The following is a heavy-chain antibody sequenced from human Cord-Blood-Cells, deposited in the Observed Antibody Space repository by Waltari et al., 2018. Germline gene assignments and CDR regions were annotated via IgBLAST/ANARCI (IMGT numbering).Heavy chain of an antibody. CDR3: ARHLDRAAAGIDY. V-gene: IGHV4-39*01. CDR2: NYYSGST. Sequence: QLQLQESGPGLVKPSETLSLTCTVPGGSISSSSYYWRWTRQPPGKGLEWIGSNYYSGSTYYNPSLKSRVTISVDTSKNQFSLKLSSVTAADTAVYYCARHLDRAAAGIDYWGQGTLVTVSS. D-gene: IGHD6-13*01. CDR1: GGSISSSSYY. J-gene: IGHJ4*02.